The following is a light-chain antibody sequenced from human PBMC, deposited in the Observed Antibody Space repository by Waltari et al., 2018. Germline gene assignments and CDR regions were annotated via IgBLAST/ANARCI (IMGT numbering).Light chain of an antibody. CDR2: YDN. V-gene: IGLV3-21*01. J-gene: IGLJ1*01. CDR3: QVWDANTDPGV. CDR1: NIARKS. Sequence: SYVLTQPPSVSVAPGETASITCGGNNIARKSVHWYRQRPGQAPVVVISYDNDRAAGIPERFSGSNSGNTATLTISRVEAGDEADYYCQVWDANTDPGVFGTGTEVTVL.